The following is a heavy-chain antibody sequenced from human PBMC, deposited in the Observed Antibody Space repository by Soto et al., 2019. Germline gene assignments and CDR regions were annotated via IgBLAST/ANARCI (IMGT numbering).Heavy chain of an antibody. Sequence: QVQLVESGGGVVQPGRSLRLSCAASGFTFSSYGMHWVRQAPGKGLEWVAVIWYDGSNKYYADSVKGRFTISRDNSKNTLYLQMNSLRAEDTAVYYCARDRGYSGYAGYYGMDVWGQGTTVTVSS. J-gene: IGHJ6*02. CDR3: ARDRGYSGYAGYYGMDV. D-gene: IGHD5-12*01. V-gene: IGHV3-33*01. CDR2: IWYDGSNK. CDR1: GFTFSSYG.